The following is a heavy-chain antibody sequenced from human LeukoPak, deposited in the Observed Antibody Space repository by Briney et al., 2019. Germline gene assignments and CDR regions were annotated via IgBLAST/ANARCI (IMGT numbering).Heavy chain of an antibody. V-gene: IGHV4-39*01. J-gene: IGHJ3*02. D-gene: IGHD3-10*01. CDR3: ARRRVGYAFDI. CDR2: IYYSGST. CDR1: GGSISSSSYY. Sequence: SETLSLTCTVSGGSISSSSYYWGWIRQPPGKGLEWIGSIYYSGSTYYNPSLKSRVTISVDTSKNQFSLKLSSVTAADTAVYYCARRRVGYAFDIWGQGTMVTVS.